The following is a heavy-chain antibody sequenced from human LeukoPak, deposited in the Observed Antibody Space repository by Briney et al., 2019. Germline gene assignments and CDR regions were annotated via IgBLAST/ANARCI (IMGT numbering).Heavy chain of an antibody. Sequence: SETLSLTCTVSGGSISSYYWSWIRQPPGKGLEWIGYIYYIGSTSYNPSLKSRVTISVDTSKNQFSLKLSSVTAADPAVYYCAREAPHDAFDIWGQGTMVTVSS. CDR1: GGSISSYY. CDR2: IYYIGST. CDR3: AREAPHDAFDI. J-gene: IGHJ3*02. V-gene: IGHV4-59*01.